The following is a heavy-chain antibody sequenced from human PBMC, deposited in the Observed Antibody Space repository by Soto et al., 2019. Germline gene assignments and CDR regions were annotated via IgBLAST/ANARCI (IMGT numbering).Heavy chain of an antibody. CDR3: ARDRGWQQLCSFDP. CDR2: ISYSGRT. J-gene: IGHJ5*02. D-gene: IGHD6-13*01. Sequence: PSETLSLTCTVSSDSISSGAYYWSWIRQHPGKGLEWIGYISYSGRTYYNPSLKSRLTISLDTSENQFSLKLTSVTAADTAVYYCARDRGWQQLCSFDPWGQGTLVTVSS. V-gene: IGHV4-31*03. CDR1: SDSISSGAYY.